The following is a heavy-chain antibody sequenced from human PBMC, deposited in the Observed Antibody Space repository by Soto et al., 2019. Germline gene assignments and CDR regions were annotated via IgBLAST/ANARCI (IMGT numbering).Heavy chain of an antibody. J-gene: IGHJ5*02. CDR1: GYTFTSYD. CDR2: MNPNSGNT. D-gene: IGHD2-2*01. V-gene: IGHV1-8*01. Sequence: ASVKVSCKGAGYTFTSYDINWVRQATGQGLEWMGWMNPNSGNTGYAQKFQGRVTMTRNTSISTAYMELSSLRSEDTAVYYCAAYCISTSCPQGGNWFDPWGQGTLVTVSS. CDR3: AAYCISTSCPQGGNWFDP.